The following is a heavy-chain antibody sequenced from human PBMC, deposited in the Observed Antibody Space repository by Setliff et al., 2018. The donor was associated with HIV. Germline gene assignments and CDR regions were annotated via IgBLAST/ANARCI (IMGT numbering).Heavy chain of an antibody. CDR1: GGSFSGSY. Sequence: SETLSLTCAVYGGSFSGSYWSWIRQPPGKGLEWIGEINHSGSTYYNPSLKSRVTLSVDTSKNQFFLRLSSVTAADTAVYYCARDFGVVIPQGRFDPWGQGTLVTVSS. CDR3: ARDFGVVIPQGRFDP. V-gene: IGHV4-34*01. J-gene: IGHJ5*02. CDR2: INHSGST. D-gene: IGHD3-3*01.